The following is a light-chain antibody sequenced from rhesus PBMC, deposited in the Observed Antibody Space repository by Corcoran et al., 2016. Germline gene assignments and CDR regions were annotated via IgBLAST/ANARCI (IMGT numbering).Light chain of an antibody. V-gene: IGKV1-74*01. CDR1: ENVNNY. J-gene: IGKJ4*01. Sequence: DIQMTQSPSSLSASVGDRVTITCRASENVNNYLNWYQQKPGKAPKLLISKASTLQSGVPARFSGSGSGTDYTVTIRSLQPEDVATYDCQHGYGTPLTFGGGTKVEIK. CDR2: KAS. CDR3: QHGYGTPLT.